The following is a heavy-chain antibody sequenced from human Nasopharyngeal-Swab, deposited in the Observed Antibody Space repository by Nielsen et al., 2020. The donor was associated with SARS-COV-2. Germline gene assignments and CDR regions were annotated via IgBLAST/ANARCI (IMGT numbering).Heavy chain of an antibody. D-gene: IGHD3-3*01. CDR2: ISSSSNYI. CDR3: ARDGLDYDFWSAYFMDV. CDR1: GFVFSGSA. Sequence: GESLKISCAASGFVFSGSAIHWVRQAPGKGLEWVSSISSSSNYIYYADSVKGRFTISRDNAKNSLYLQMNSLRAEDTAVYYCARDGLDYDFWSAYFMDVWGQGTTVTVSS. J-gene: IGHJ6*02. V-gene: IGHV3-21*01.